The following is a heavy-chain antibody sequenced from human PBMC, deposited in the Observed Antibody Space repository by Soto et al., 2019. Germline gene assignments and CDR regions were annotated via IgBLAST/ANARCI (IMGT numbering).Heavy chain of an antibody. J-gene: IGHJ3*02. Sequence: EVQLVESGGGLVKPGGSLRLSCVDSGFTFSSYSMNWVRQAPGKGLEWVSSISSSSSPIFYADSLKGRFTISRDNAKNSRYLQMNSLRAEDTAVYYCVRGGRGYTRDDVFDIWGQGTMVTVSS. CDR2: ISSSSSPI. CDR1: GFTFSSYS. V-gene: IGHV3-21*06. CDR3: VRGGRGYTRDDVFDI. D-gene: IGHD2-2*02.